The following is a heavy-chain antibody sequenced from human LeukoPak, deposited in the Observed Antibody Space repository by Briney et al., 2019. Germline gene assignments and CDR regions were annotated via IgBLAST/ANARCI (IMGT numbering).Heavy chain of an antibody. Sequence: GGSLSCSCAASGFIFSNYEMNWLRQAPGMGLVWVSYLSRGGTIIYHADSVKVRFTISRDNAKHSLYLQKNSLRAEDTAVYYCAREVKGSGKNGIDVWGQGPTVTVSS. D-gene: IGHD4-23*01. CDR3: AREVKGSGKNGIDV. J-gene: IGHJ6*01. CDR2: LSRGGTII. V-gene: IGHV3-48*03. CDR1: GFIFSNYE.